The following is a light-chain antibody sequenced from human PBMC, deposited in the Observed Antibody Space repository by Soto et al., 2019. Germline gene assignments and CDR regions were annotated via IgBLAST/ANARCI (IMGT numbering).Light chain of an antibody. V-gene: IGLV2-14*01. J-gene: IGLJ3*02. CDR3: SSYTGSNIV. CDR1: SSDVGGYNY. Sequence: QSALTQPASVSGSPGQSITISCTGTSSDVGGYNYVSWYQQHPGKAPKFMIYEVSNRPSGVSSRFSGSKSDNTASLTISGLQAEDEADYYCSSYTGSNIVFGGGTKLTVL. CDR2: EVS.